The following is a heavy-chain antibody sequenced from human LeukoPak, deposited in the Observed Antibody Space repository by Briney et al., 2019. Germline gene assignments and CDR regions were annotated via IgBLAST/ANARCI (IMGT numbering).Heavy chain of an antibody. V-gene: IGHV1-46*01. D-gene: IGHD3-10*01. CDR1: GYTFTSYY. CDR3: ARDAVYYYGSGSPPRIFDY. J-gene: IGHJ4*02. CDR2: INPSGGST. Sequence: ASVKVSCKASGYTFTSYYMHWVRQAPGQGLEWMGIINPSGGSTSYAQKFQGRVTMTRDTSTSTVYMELSSLRSEDTAVYYCARDAVYYYGSGSPPRIFDYWGQGALVTVST.